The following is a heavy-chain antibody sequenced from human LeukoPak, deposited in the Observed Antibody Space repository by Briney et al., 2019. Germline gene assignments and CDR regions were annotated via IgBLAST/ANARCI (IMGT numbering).Heavy chain of an antibody. J-gene: IGHJ1*01. Sequence: GGSLRLSCVASGFTFSSYAMAWVRQAPGKGLEWVSAISGSGVTTHNAGSVKGRFSISRDNSKNTLYLQMNSLRAEDTALYYCAKKVVVGATSPYSDFQGWGQGTLVTVSS. D-gene: IGHD1-26*01. V-gene: IGHV3-23*01. CDR3: AKKVVVGATSPYSDFQG. CDR1: GFTFSSYA. CDR2: ISGSGVTT.